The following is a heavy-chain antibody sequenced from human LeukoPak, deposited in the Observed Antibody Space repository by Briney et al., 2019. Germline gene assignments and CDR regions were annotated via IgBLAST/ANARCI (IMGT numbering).Heavy chain of an antibody. D-gene: IGHD3-22*01. J-gene: IGHJ3*02. V-gene: IGHV1-18*01. CDR3: ARVPHYYDSSGYLGNAFDI. Sequence: GASVKVSCKASGYTFTSYGISWVRQAPGQGLDWMGWISAYNGNTNYAQKLQDRVTMTTDTSTSTAYMELRRLRSDDTAAYYCARVPHYYDSSGYLGNAFDIWGQETIVTVS. CDR1: GYTFTSYG. CDR2: ISAYNGNT.